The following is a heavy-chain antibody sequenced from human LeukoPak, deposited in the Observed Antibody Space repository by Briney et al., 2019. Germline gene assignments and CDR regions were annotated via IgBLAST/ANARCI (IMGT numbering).Heavy chain of an antibody. Sequence: GESLTLSCTGSGYTFTSYWIGWVRQMPGKGLEWMGIIYPGDSDTKYSPSFQGQVTISADRSISTAYLQWSSLKASDTAMYYCARQDSYGYRNWFDPWGQGTLVTVSS. V-gene: IGHV5-51*01. CDR1: GYTFTSYW. CDR3: ARQDSYGYRNWFDP. CDR2: IYPGDSDT. D-gene: IGHD5-18*01. J-gene: IGHJ5*02.